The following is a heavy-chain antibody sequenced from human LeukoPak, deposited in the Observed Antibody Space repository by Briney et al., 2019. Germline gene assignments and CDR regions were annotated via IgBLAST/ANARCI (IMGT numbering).Heavy chain of an antibody. J-gene: IGHJ4*02. CDR1: GFTFSSYA. D-gene: IGHD3-22*01. V-gene: IGHV3-23*01. Sequence: PGGSLRLSCAASGFTFSSYAMSWVRQAPGKGLEWVSAISGSGGSTYYTDSVKGRFTISRDNSKNTLYLQMNSLRAEDTAVYYCAKTPIVVVIRSEPYFDYWGQGTLVTVSS. CDR3: AKTPIVVVIRSEPYFDY. CDR2: ISGSGGST.